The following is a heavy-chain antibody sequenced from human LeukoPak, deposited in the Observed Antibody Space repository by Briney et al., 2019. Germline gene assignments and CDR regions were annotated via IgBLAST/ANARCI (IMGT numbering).Heavy chain of an antibody. CDR3: AKGLRRDGYNRFGWFDR. CDR2: ISENGGII. Sequence: GGSLRLSCAASGFTFDDYAMHWVRQAPGKGLEWVSPISENGGIIYYADSLKGRFTISRDNSKNSLYLQMNSLRAEDTALYYCAKGLRRDGYNRFGWFDRWGQGTLVTVSS. V-gene: IGHV3-43*02. D-gene: IGHD5-24*01. CDR1: GFTFDDYA. J-gene: IGHJ5*02.